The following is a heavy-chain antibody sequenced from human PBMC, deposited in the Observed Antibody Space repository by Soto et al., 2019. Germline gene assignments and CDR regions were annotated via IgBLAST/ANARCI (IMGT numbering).Heavy chain of an antibody. CDR3: ARDLGWWPWDY. CDR2: INAGNGNT. J-gene: IGHJ4*02. V-gene: IGHV1-3*01. Sequence: QVQLVQSGAEVKKPGASVKVSCEASGYTFTSYAMHWVRQAPGERLEWMGWINAGNGNTKYSQKFQGRVTITRDTSASTAYMELSSLRSEDTAVYYCARDLGWWPWDYWGQGTLVTVSS. D-gene: IGHD2-15*01. CDR1: GYTFTSYA.